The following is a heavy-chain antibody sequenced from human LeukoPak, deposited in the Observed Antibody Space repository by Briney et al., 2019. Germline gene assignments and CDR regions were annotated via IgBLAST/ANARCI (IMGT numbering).Heavy chain of an antibody. CDR2: IYHSGIT. D-gene: IGHD3-10*01. CDR1: DYSISSGHY. Sequence: SETLSLTCTVSDYSISSGHYWGWIRQPPGAGLEWIGSIYHSGITYYNPSLKSRVTISVDASENRFSLKLSSVTAADTAIYYCARAHRTAPALVGEVDPWGQGILVTVSS. V-gene: IGHV4-38-2*02. CDR3: ARAHRTAPALVGEVDP. J-gene: IGHJ5*02.